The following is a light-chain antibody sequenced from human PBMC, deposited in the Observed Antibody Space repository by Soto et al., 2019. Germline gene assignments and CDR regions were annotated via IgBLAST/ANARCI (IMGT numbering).Light chain of an antibody. CDR1: SSDVGGYNY. Sequence: QSVLTQPASVSGSPGQSITISCTGTSSDVGGYNYVSWYQQHPGKAPKLMIYEVFNRPSGVSSRFSGSKSGNTASLTISGLQAEDEADYYCSSYTSSSTPWVFGGGTKSPS. CDR2: EVF. V-gene: IGLV2-14*01. CDR3: SSYTSSSTPWV. J-gene: IGLJ3*02.